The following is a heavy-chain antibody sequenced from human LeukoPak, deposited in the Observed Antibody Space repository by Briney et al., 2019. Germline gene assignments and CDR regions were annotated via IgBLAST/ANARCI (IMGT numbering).Heavy chain of an antibody. V-gene: IGHV3-30*04. Sequence: GRSLRLSCAASGFTFSSYAMHWVRQAPGKGLEWVAVISYDGSNKYYADSVKGRFTISRDNSKNTLYLQMNSLRAEDTAVYYCARGGAAAGPSGPYYYGMDVWGKGTTVTVSS. D-gene: IGHD6-13*01. CDR3: ARGGAAAGPSGPYYYGMDV. CDR2: ISYDGSNK. CDR1: GFTFSSYA. J-gene: IGHJ6*04.